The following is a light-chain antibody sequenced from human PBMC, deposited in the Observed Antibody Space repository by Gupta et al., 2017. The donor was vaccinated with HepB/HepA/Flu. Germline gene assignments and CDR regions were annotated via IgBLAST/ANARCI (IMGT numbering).Light chain of an antibody. Sequence: NFMLTQPHSVSGSPGKTITISCTRSSGGIASNIVQWYQQRPGSAPTIVIYENNNRPSGVPDRFSGSIDSSTASASITFSRLETEDDAYYYCQYYNSSSVVFGTGTTLTVL. J-gene: IGLJ2*01. CDR2: ENN. CDR3: QYYNSSSVV. CDR1: SGGIASNI. V-gene: IGLV6-57*03.